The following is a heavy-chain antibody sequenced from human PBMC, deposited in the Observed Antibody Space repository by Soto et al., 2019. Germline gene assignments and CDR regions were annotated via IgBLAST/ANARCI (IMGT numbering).Heavy chain of an antibody. D-gene: IGHD3-9*01. J-gene: IGHJ4*02. CDR1: GGTFSSYA. V-gene: IGHV1-69*01. CDR3: AIQNFDWLLEDY. Sequence: QVQLVQSGAEVKKPGSSVKVSCKASGGTFSSYAISWVRQAPGQGLEWMGGIIPIFGTANYAQKFQGRVTITADESTSTSYMDLSILRSEDTAVYYCAIQNFDWLLEDYWGQGTLVTVSS. CDR2: IIPIFGTA.